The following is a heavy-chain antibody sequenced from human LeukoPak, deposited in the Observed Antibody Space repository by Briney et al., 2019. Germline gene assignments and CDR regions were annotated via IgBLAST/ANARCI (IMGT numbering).Heavy chain of an antibody. CDR3: AKGAVSGRYYAAQDY. V-gene: IGHV3-23*01. J-gene: IGHJ4*02. D-gene: IGHD1-26*01. CDR1: GFTFSSYA. CDR2: ISGSGGST. Sequence: GGSLRLSCAASGFTFSSYAMSWVRQAPGKGLVWVSAISGSGGSTYYADSVKGRFTISRDNSKNTLYLQMNSLRADDTAVYYCAKGAVSGRYYAAQDYWGQGTLVTVSS.